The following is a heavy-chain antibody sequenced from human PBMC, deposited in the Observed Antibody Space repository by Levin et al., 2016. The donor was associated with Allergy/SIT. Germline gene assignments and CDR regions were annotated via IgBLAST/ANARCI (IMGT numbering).Heavy chain of an antibody. D-gene: IGHD3-3*01. V-gene: IGHV1-2*02. CDR2: INPNSGGT. CDR1: GYTFTGYY. CDR3: ARGLFWRRDAFDI. Sequence: ASVKVSCKASGYTFTGYYMHWVRQAPGQGLEWMGWINPNSGGTNYAQKFQGRVTMTRNTSISTAYMELSSLRSEDTAVYYCARGLFWRRDAFDIWGQGTMVTVSS. J-gene: IGHJ3*02.